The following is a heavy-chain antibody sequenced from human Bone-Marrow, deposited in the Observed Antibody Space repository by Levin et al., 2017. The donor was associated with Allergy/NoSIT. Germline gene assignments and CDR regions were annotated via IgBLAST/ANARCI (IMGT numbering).Heavy chain of an antibody. V-gene: IGHV3-23*01. CDR1: GFTFSNYV. CDR3: AITGTSSPDFDY. J-gene: IGHJ4*02. Sequence: PGGSLRLSCVASGFTFSNYVMSWDRQAPGKGLEWVSGISTSGGTTYYADSVKGRFTISRDNSKSTLNLQMSSLRAEDAALYYCAITGTSSPDFDYWGRGTLVTVSS. D-gene: IGHD1-14*01. CDR2: ISTSGGTT.